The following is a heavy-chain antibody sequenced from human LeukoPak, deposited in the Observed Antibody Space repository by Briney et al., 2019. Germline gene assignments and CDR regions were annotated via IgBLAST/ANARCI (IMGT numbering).Heavy chain of an antibody. J-gene: IGHJ4*02. V-gene: IGHV4-34*01. Sequence: KPSETLSLTCAVYGGSFSGYYWSWLRQPPGKGLEWSGKNNHSGSTNYNPSLKSRVSISVDTSKNQFSLKLSSVSAADTAVYYCARGYSYGYFYWGQGTLVTVSS. CDR1: GGSFSGYY. CDR2: NNHSGST. CDR3: ARGYSYGYFY. D-gene: IGHD5-18*01.